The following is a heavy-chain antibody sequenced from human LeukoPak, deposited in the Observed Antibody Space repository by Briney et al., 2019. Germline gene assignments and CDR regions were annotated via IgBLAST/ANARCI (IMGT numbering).Heavy chain of an antibody. CDR2: ISSSSSYI. CDR3: ARDDYGDYSGYYFDY. V-gene: IGHV3-21*01. Sequence: PGGSLRLSCAASGFTFSSYSMNWVRQAPGKGLDWVSSISSSSSYIYYADSVKGRFTISRDNAKNSLYLQMNSLRAEDTAVYYCARDDYGDYSGYYFDYWGQGTLVTVSS. D-gene: IGHD4-17*01. CDR1: GFTFSSYS. J-gene: IGHJ4*02.